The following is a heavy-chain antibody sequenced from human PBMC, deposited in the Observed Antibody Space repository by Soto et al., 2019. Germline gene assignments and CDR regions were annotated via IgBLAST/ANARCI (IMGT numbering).Heavy chain of an antibody. D-gene: IGHD2-15*01. CDR1: AFTLSAYD. V-gene: IGHV3-13*05. CDR3: ARADSGRLPRRADYYYAMDV. CDR2: LGAADDP. J-gene: IGHJ6*02. Sequence: EVQLVESGGDVVQPGGSLRLSCAASAFTLSAYDMHWVRQPNGKGLEWVSALGAADDPYYLGSVKGRFTISRENAKNSLYLQMNNLRAGDTAVYYCARADSGRLPRRADYYYAMDVWGQGATVTVSS.